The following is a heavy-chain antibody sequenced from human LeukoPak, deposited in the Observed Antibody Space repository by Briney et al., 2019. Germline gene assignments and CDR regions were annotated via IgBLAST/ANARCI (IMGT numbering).Heavy chain of an antibody. CDR3: ARDRGYYDILTGYSEYYFDY. CDR1: GGSISSYY. D-gene: IGHD3-9*01. CDR2: TYYSGST. Sequence: PSETPSLTCTVSGGSISSYYWSWIRQPPGKGLEWIGYTYYSGSTNYNPSLKSRVTISVDTSKNQFSLKLSSVTAADTAVYYCARDRGYYDILTGYSEYYFDYWGQGTLVTVSS. V-gene: IGHV4-59*01. J-gene: IGHJ4*02.